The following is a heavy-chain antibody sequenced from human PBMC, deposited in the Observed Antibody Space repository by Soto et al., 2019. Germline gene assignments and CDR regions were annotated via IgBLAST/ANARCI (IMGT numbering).Heavy chain of an antibody. CDR1: GYTFTSYD. Sequence: AASVKVSCKASGYTFTSYDINWVRQATGQGLEWMGWMNPNSGNTGYAQKFQGRVTMTRNTSISTAYMELSSLRSEDTAVYYCARGWGYCSGGSCYDGGDWFDPWGQGTLVTVSS. CDR2: MNPNSGNT. D-gene: IGHD2-15*01. J-gene: IGHJ5*02. CDR3: ARGWGYCSGGSCYDGGDWFDP. V-gene: IGHV1-8*01.